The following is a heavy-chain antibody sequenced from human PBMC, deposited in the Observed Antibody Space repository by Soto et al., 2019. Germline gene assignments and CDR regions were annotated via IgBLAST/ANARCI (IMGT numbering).Heavy chain of an antibody. CDR3: AEVSSVTTFRSPFDY. Sequence: GGSLRLSCAASGFTFSSYAMSWVRQAPGKGLEWVSAISGSGGSTYYADSVKGRFTISRDNSKNTLYLQMNSLRTEDTAVYYCAEVSSVTTFRSPFDYWGQGTLVTVSS. D-gene: IGHD4-17*01. CDR1: GFTFSSYA. J-gene: IGHJ4*02. V-gene: IGHV3-23*01. CDR2: ISGSGGST.